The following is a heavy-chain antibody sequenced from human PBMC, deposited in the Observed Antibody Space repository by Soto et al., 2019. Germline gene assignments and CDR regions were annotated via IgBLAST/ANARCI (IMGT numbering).Heavy chain of an antibody. CDR1: GYTFTGYY. Sequence: QVQLVQSGAEVKKPGASVKVSCKASGYTFTGYYMHWVRQAPGQGLEWMGWINPISGGTNYAQKFQGRVTMTRDTSISTAYMELSRLRSDDTAVYYCARAPYSSSWYYWGQGTLVTVSS. D-gene: IGHD6-13*01. CDR2: INPISGGT. CDR3: ARAPYSSSWYY. J-gene: IGHJ4*02. V-gene: IGHV1-2*02.